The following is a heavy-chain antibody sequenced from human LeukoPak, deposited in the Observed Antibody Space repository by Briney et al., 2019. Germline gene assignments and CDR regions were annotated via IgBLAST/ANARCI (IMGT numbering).Heavy chain of an antibody. J-gene: IGHJ4*02. CDR2: INPNSGGT. D-gene: IGHD6-19*01. V-gene: IGHV1-2*06. CDR3: ATSLRQWLATVPFDY. CDR1: GYTSTGYY. Sequence: ASVKVSCKASGYTSTGYYMHWVRQAPGQGLEWMGRINPNSGGTNYAQKFQGRVTMTRDTSISTAYMELSRLRSDDTAVYYCATSLRQWLATVPFDYWGQGTLVTVSS.